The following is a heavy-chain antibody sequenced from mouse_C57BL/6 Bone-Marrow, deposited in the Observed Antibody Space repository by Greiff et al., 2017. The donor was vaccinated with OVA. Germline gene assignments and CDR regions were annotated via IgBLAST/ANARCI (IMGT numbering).Heavy chain of an antibody. CDR3: ARSGYGSSYGAMDY. CDR1: GYTFTSYG. Sequence: QVQLKESGAELARPGASVKLSCKASGYTFTSYGISWVKQRTGQGLEWIGEIYPRSGNTYYNEKFKGKATLTADKSSSTAYMELRSLTSEDSAVDFCARSGYGSSYGAMDYWGQGTSVTVSS. CDR2: IYPRSGNT. J-gene: IGHJ4*01. D-gene: IGHD1-1*01. V-gene: IGHV1-81*01.